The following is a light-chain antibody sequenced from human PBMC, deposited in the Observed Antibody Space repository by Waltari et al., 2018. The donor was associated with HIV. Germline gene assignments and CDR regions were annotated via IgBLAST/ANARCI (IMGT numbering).Light chain of an antibody. CDR2: ANS. CDR1: SSNIGANFD. Sequence: QSVLTQAPSVSGAPGQRVTISCTGSSSNIGANFDVHWYQLLPGSSPKLLIFANSNRPSVVPDRFSGSKSGTSASLAITGLHPEDEAEYYCQSFDSSLNAYVFGTGTTVIVL. CDR3: QSFDSSLNAYV. V-gene: IGLV1-40*01. J-gene: IGLJ1*01.